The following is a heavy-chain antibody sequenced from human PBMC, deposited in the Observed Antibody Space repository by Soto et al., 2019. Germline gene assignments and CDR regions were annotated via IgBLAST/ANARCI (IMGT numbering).Heavy chain of an antibody. D-gene: IGHD2-8*02. J-gene: IGHJ6*02. CDR1: GDSVSSNSAA. Sequence: PSPTLSLTCAISGDSVSSNSAAWNWIRQSPSRGLEWLGRAYYRSQWYYDSAVSVKSRITVIPDTSKNQFSLHLSSVTPEDTAGTGDYYYGMDVWGQGTTVTVSS. CDR3: YYYGMDV. V-gene: IGHV6-1*01. CDR2: AYYRSQWYY.